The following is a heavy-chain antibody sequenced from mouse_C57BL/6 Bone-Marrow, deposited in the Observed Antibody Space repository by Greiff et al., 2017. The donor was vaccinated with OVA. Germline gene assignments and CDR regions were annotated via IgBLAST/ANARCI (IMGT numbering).Heavy chain of an antibody. CDR1: GYTFTSYW. J-gene: IGHJ1*03. Sequence: QVQLQQPGAELVRPGSSVKLSCKASGYTFTSYWMHWVKQRPIHGLEWIGNIDPADSDTDYNQKFKYKATLTVDKSSSPASMQLSSLTSEDSAVYYCASEYYGRGWYFDVWGTGTTVTVSS. D-gene: IGHD1-1*01. CDR2: IDPADSDT. CDR3: ASEYYGRGWYFDV. V-gene: IGHV1-52*01.